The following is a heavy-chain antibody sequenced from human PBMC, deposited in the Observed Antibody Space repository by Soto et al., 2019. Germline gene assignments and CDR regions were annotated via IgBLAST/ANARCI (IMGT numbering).Heavy chain of an antibody. CDR3: ARGRGHLLY. CDR1: GGSFSGYY. CDR2: INHSGST. V-gene: IGHV4-34*01. Sequence: SETLSLTCAVYGGSFSGYYWSWIRQPPGKGLEWIGEINHSGSTNYNPSLKSRVTISVDTSKNQFSLKLSSVTAADTAVYYCARGRGHLLYWGQGTLVTVSS. J-gene: IGHJ4*02.